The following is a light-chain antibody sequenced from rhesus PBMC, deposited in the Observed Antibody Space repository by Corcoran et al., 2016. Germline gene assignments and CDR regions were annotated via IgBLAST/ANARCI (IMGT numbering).Light chain of an antibody. V-gene: IGKV1-74*01. CDR1: ENVNNS. J-gene: IGKJ1*01. CDR2: KAS. CDR3: QHGYGTPRT. Sequence: DIQMTQSPSSLSASVGDRVTITCRASENVNNSLNWYQQKPGKAPKRLIYKASTLQSGVPSRFSGSGSGTDYTFTISSLQPEDVATYYCQHGYGTPRTFGQGTKVEIK.